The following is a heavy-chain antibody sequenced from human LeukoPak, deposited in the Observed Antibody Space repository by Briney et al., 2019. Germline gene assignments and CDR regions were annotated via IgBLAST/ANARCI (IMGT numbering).Heavy chain of an antibody. CDR1: GSTFTDYY. CDR3: ARGGCGGGTCYTSWLDP. CDR2: INPTSGGT. V-gene: IGHV1-2*02. Sequence: GASVKVSCKASGSTFTDYYVHWVRQAPGQGLEWMGWINPTSGGTNYAQKFQDRVTLTRDTSITTAYMELNRLYSDDTAIYYCARGGCGGGTCYTSWLDPWGQGTLVTVSS. D-gene: IGHD2-15*01. J-gene: IGHJ5*02.